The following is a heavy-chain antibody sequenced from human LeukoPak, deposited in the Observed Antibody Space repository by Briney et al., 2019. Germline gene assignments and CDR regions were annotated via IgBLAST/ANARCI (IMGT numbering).Heavy chain of an antibody. J-gene: IGHJ4*02. CDR1: GFTFGNYW. V-gene: IGHV3-66*01. CDR2: IYSGGGT. Sequence: GGSLRLSCAASGFTFGNYWMSWVRQAPGKGLEWVSVIYSGGGTYYADSVKGRFTISRDSSKNTLYLQMNSLRAEDTALYYCARDSSGPGYWGQGTLVTVSS. CDR3: ARDSSGPGY. D-gene: IGHD2/OR15-2a*01.